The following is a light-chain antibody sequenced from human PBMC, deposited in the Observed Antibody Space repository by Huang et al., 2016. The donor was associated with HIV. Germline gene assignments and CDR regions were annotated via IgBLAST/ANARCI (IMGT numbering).Light chain of an antibody. CDR2: GSS. CDR3: QQYSSSPLT. V-gene: IGKV3-20*01. CDR1: QSVDSSY. J-gene: IGKJ4*01. Sequence: EIVLTQSPGTLSLSPGERATLSCRASQSVDSSYLAWYQQKPGQAPRLLSYGSSSRATGIPDRFSGSESGTDFTLTISRLEPEDFAVYYCQQYSSSPLTFGGGTKVEIK.